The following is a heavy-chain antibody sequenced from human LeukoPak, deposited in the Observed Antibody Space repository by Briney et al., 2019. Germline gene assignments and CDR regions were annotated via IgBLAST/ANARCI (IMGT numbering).Heavy chain of an antibody. Sequence: QPGGSLRLSCAASGFTFSSYAMSWVRQAPGKGLEWVSAISGSGGSTYYANSVKGRLTISRDNSKNTLYLQMNGLRAEDTAVYYCAKVRDTSGSRFDYWGQGTLVTVSS. D-gene: IGHD3-22*01. CDR3: AKVRDTSGSRFDY. CDR2: ISGSGGST. CDR1: GFTFSSYA. J-gene: IGHJ4*02. V-gene: IGHV3-23*01.